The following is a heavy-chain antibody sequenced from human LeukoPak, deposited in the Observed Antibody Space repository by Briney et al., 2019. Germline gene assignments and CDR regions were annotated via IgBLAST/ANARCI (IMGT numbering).Heavy chain of an antibody. J-gene: IGHJ4*02. Sequence: GGSLRLSCVGSGFTFRNYAMTWVRQAPGKGLEWVSAITGSGGKTHYAESVKGRFVISRDNSKSTVYLQMNSLRAEDTAVYYCAKEGTVYGVIIIRPNYWGQGTLVTVSS. CDR3: AKEGTVYGVIIIRPNY. V-gene: IGHV3-23*01. CDR1: GFTFRNYA. D-gene: IGHD3-3*01. CDR2: ITGSGGKT.